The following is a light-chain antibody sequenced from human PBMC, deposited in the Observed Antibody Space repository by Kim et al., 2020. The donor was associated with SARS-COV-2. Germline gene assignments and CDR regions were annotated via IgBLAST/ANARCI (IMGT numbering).Light chain of an antibody. CDR2: GKD. V-gene: IGLV3-19*01. CDR1: SLRSYY. J-gene: IGLJ2*01. Sequence: SSELTQDPAVSVALGQTVRITCQGDSLRSYYATWYQQKSGQAPVLVFYGKDKRPSGIPDRFSGSASGNTASLTITGAQAADEADYYCASRGSRGRVVFGGGTKVTVL. CDR3: ASRGSRGRVV.